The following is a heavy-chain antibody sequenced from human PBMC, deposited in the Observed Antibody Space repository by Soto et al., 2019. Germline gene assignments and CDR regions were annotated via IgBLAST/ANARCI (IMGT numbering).Heavy chain of an antibody. CDR2: LYWDDDK. V-gene: IGHV2-5*02. CDR3: SHRVLRTVFGLVTTTAIYFDF. CDR1: GFSLTTSGVG. D-gene: IGHD3-3*01. J-gene: IGHJ4*02. Sequence: QIPLNESGPTQVKPRQTLTMTCTFSGFSLTTSGVGVGWIRQSPGKAPERLALLYWDDDKRYSPALKSRLTRTKYTSKNQVVLTMAGLDPADTATYYCSHRVLRTVFGLVTTTAIYFDFWGQGTPVAVSS.